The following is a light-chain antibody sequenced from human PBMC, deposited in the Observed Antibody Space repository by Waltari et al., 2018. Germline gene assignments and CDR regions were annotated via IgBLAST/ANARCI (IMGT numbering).Light chain of an antibody. CDR1: SSNIGTNS. Sequence: QPVLTQPPSASGTPGQRVTISCSGGSSNIGTNSVFWYQQFPGRAPQLIIYRDYKRPSGVPDRFPGSKSGASGSLAISGLRSEDEADYCCAGWVDNIYGCVFGSATTVTVL. CDR2: RDY. V-gene: IGLV1-47*01. J-gene: IGLJ1*01. CDR3: AGWVDNIYGCV.